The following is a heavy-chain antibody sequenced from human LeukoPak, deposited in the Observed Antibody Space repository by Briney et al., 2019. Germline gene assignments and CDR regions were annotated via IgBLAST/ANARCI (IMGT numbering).Heavy chain of an antibody. CDR1: GLTFSSYG. CDR2: IRYDGSNK. V-gene: IGHV3-30*02. Sequence: GGSLRLSCAASGLTFSSYGMHWVRQAPGKGLEWVAFIRYDGSNKYYADSVKGRFTISRDNSKNTLYLQMNSLRAEDTAVYYCAKGTAGTGAQYYYYYMDVWGKGTTVTVSS. D-gene: IGHD6-13*01. CDR3: AKGTAGTGAQYYYYYMDV. J-gene: IGHJ6*03.